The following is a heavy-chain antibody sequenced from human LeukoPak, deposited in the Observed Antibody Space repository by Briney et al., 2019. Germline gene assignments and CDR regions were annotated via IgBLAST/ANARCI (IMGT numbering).Heavy chain of an antibody. V-gene: IGHV3-23*01. CDR2: ISGGGAGT. D-gene: IGHD1-14*01. J-gene: IGHJ4*02. CDR1: GLSFGFYA. CDR3: AKDFVRYNIQFDY. Sequence: PGGSLRLSCAASGLSFGFYAMSWVRQAPGKGLEWVSSISGGGAGTCYADSVRGRFTISRDNSKNTLYLQMHSLRAEDTALYYCAKDFVRYNIQFDYWGQGALVTVSS.